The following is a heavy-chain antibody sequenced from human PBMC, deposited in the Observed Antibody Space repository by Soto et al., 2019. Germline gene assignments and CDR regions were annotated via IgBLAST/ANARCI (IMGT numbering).Heavy chain of an antibody. Sequence: QVQLVQSGAEVKKPGSSVKVSCKASGGTFSSYAISWVRQAPGQGLEWMGGIIPIFGTANYAQKFQGRVTITADESTSTAYMELSSLRSEDTAVYYCARVHGDYPPLYYYYGMDVWGQGTTVTVSS. V-gene: IGHV1-69*01. CDR1: GGTFSSYA. CDR2: IIPIFGTA. J-gene: IGHJ6*02. D-gene: IGHD4-17*01. CDR3: ARVHGDYPPLYYYYGMDV.